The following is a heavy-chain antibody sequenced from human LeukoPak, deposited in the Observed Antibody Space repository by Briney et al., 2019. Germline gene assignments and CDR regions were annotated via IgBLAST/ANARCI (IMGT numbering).Heavy chain of an antibody. J-gene: IGHJ6*02. D-gene: IGHD2-15*01. Sequence: ASVKVSCKASGGTFTSYGISWVRQAPGQGLEWMGWISAYNGNTNYAQKLQGRVTMTTDTSTSTAYMELRSLRSGDTAVYYCARVHCSGGSCYSYYYGMDVWGQGTTVTVSS. V-gene: IGHV1-18*01. CDR1: GGTFTSYG. CDR2: ISAYNGNT. CDR3: ARVHCSGGSCYSYYYGMDV.